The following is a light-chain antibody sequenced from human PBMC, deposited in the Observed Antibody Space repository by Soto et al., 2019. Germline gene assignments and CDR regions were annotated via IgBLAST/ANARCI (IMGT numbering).Light chain of an antibody. CDR1: QSVSGN. J-gene: IGKJ2*01. V-gene: IGKV3-15*01. Sequence: EIVMTQSPATLSVSPGERATLSCRASQSVSGNSAWYQHKPGQAPRLLISGASTRATGIPARFSGSGSGTELPLTISSLQSEDVAVYYCQQYNNWPPYTFGQGTTLEIK. CDR3: QQYNNWPPYT. CDR2: GAS.